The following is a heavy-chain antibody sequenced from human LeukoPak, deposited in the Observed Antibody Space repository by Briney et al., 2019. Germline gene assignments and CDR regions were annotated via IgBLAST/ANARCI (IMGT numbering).Heavy chain of an antibody. V-gene: IGHV3-21*01. CDR1: GFTFSSYS. J-gene: IGHJ6*02. CDR3: ARESSSTDAPEDYYGMDV. Sequence: PGGSLRLSCAASGFTFSSYSMNWVRQAPGKGLEWVSSISSSSSSYIYYADSVKGRFTISRDNAKNSLYQQMNSLRAEDTAVYYCARESSSTDAPEDYYGMDVWGQGTTVTVSS. D-gene: IGHD2-2*01. CDR2: ISSSSSSYI.